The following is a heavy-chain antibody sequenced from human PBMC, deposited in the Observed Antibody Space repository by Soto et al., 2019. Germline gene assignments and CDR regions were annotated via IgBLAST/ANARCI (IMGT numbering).Heavy chain of an antibody. V-gene: IGHV1-69*01. J-gene: IGHJ4*02. Sequence: QVQLVQSGAEVKKPGSSVKVSCKASGGIFSTYAISWLRQAPGQGLEWMGGIIPLFGTPNYAQRFQGRVTITADESTSTAYMELSRLRSEDTAVYYCASPMNCSGGSCYFSYFDYWGQGTLVTVSS. CDR3: ASPMNCSGGSCYFSYFDY. CDR1: GGIFSTYA. CDR2: IIPLFGTP. D-gene: IGHD2-15*01.